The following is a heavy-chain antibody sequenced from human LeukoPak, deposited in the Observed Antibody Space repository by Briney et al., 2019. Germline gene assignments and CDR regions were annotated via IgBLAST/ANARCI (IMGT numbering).Heavy chain of an antibody. D-gene: IGHD3-22*01. Sequence: SQTLFLTCTVPGGSISSGGYYWSWIRQHPGKGLEWIGYIYYSGSTYYNPSLKSRVTISVDTSKNQFSLKLSSVTAADTAVYYCARVGGYYDSSGSSWFDPWGQGTLVTVSS. CDR3: ARVGGYYDSSGSSWFDP. CDR2: IYYSGST. CDR1: GGSISSGGYY. V-gene: IGHV4-31*03. J-gene: IGHJ5*02.